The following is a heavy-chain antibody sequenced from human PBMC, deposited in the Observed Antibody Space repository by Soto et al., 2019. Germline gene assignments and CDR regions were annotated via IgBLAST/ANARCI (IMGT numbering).Heavy chain of an antibody. CDR3: AKERREVVSGTGDS. CDR1: GFNFKTYA. J-gene: IGHJ4*02. Sequence: PGGSLRLSCAASGFNFKTYAMSWVRQAPGRGLEWVSAISSSGSRTYYADSVKGRFTISRDNSKNALFLEMNSLRAEDTALYYCAKERREVVSGTGDSWGRGTLVNRLL. CDR2: ISSSGSRT. D-gene: IGHD6-19*01. V-gene: IGHV3-23*01.